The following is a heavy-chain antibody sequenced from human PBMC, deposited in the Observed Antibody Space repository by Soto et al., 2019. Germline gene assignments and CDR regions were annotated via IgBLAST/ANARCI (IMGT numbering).Heavy chain of an antibody. CDR2: IYYSGST. CDR3: ARTTVRGNPTNWLDP. J-gene: IGHJ5*02. D-gene: IGHD3-10*01. Sequence: PSETLSLTCTVSGGSISSGGYYWSWIRQHPGKGLEWIGYIYYSGSTYYNPSLKSRVTISVDTSKNQFSLKLSSVTAADTAVYYCARTTVRGNPTNWLDPWGQGTMVTVYS. CDR1: GGSISSGGYY. V-gene: IGHV4-31*03.